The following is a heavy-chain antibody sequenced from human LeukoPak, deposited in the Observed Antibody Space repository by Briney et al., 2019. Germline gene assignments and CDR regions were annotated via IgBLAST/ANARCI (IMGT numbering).Heavy chain of an antibody. CDR1: GGSINSDYW. J-gene: IGHJ4*02. CDR2: IYHTGSV. V-gene: IGHV4-4*02. Sequence: SETLSLTCAVSGGSINSDYWWTWVRQSPGKGLEWIGEIYHTGSVNYNLSLESRVTISRDRSKDQFSLMLRSVTAADTAVYYCAVYLMVRGVDFDYWGQGTLVTVSS. CDR3: AVYLMVRGVDFDY. D-gene: IGHD3-10*01.